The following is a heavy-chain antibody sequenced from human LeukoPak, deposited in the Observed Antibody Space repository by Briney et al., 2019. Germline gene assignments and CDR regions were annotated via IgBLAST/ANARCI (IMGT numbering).Heavy chain of an antibody. CDR2: IQQDGSER. CDR3: ARGRGSDY. Sequence: PGGSLRLSCAASGFTFSSFSMSWVRQSPGKGLEWVANIQQDGSERYYVDSVKGRFTISRDNAKNSLYLQMNSLRAEDSAVYYCARGRGSDYWGQGTLVTVSS. CDR1: GFTFSSFS. D-gene: IGHD3-16*01. J-gene: IGHJ4*02. V-gene: IGHV3-7*05.